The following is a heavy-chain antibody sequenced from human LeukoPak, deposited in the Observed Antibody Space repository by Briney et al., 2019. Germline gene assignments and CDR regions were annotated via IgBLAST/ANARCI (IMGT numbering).Heavy chain of an antibody. CDR1: GFTFSSYS. CDR3: ARCAYDFWSGYYAGDSYFDY. Sequence: PGGSPRLSCAASGFTFSSYSMTWVRQAPGKGLEWVSSISSSSSYIYYADSVKGRFTISRDNAKNSLYLQMNSLRAEDTAVYYCARCAYDFWSGYYAGDSYFDYWGQGTLVTVSS. J-gene: IGHJ4*02. CDR2: ISSSSSYI. V-gene: IGHV3-21*01. D-gene: IGHD3-3*01.